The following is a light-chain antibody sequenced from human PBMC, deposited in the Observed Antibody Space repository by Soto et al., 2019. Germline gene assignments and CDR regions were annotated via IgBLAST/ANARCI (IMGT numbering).Light chain of an antibody. CDR2: DVS. CDR1: SSDVGSYNY. Sequence: SVLTQPASVSGSPGQSITISCIGTSSDVGSYNYVSWYQQHPGEAPKVMIYDVSSRPSGVSTRFSGSKSGNTASLTISGLQAEDEAQYYCSSRTSATTVVFGGGTQLTVL. CDR3: SSRTSATTVV. J-gene: IGLJ3*02. V-gene: IGLV2-14*03.